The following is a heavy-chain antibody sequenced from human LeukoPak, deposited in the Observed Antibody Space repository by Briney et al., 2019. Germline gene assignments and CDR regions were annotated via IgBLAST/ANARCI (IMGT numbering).Heavy chain of an antibody. D-gene: IGHD3-16*01. J-gene: IGHJ4*02. V-gene: IGHV3-7*01. CDR1: GFNFSSYW. Sequence: PGGSLRLSCAASGFNFSSYWMSWVRQAPGKGLEWVANIKQDGSEKYYVESVKGRITISRDNAKNSLYLQMNSLRAEDTAVYYCARDEGGADFDYWGQGTLVTVSS. CDR2: IKQDGSEK. CDR3: ARDEGGADFDY.